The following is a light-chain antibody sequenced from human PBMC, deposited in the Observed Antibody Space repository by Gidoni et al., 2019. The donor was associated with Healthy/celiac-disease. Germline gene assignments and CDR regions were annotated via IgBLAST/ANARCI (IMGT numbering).Light chain of an antibody. Sequence: DIVLTQYPGTLSLSPWERATLSCRASQSVSSSYLAWYQQKPGQAPRLLIYGASSRATGIPDRFSGSGSGTDFTITISRLEPEDFAVYYCQQYGSSPPSTFGQGTKVEIK. CDR1: QSVSSSY. CDR3: QQYGSSPPST. V-gene: IGKV3-20*01. CDR2: GAS. J-gene: IGKJ1*01.